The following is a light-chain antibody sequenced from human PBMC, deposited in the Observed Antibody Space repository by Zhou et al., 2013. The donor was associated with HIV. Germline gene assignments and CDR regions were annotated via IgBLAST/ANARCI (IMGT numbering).Light chain of an antibody. CDR1: QGLTDR. CDR2: SGS. J-gene: IGKJ1*01. CDR3: QQYHDWPWT. V-gene: IGKV3-15*01. Sequence: EIKMTQSPATLSLSPGEKATLSCRASQGLTDRLAWYQHQPGQAPRLLIYSGSNRAIGVPDRFSGSGSGTQFTLTISSMQSEDVGLYYCQQYHDWPWTFGPRDQGGD.